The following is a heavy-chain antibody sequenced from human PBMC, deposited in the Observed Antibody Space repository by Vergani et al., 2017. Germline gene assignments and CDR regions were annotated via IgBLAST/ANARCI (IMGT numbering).Heavy chain of an antibody. J-gene: IGHJ5*02. Sequence: QVQLQQSGPGLVKPSQTLSLTCAISGDSVSSNSAAWNWIRQSPSRGLEWLGRTYYRSKWYNDYAVSVKSRITINPDTSKNQFSLQLNSGTPEDTAVYYCARRRVTMVRGVTASGFDPWGQGTLVTVSS. CDR2: TYYRSKWYN. D-gene: IGHD3-10*01. CDR1: GDSVSSNSAA. CDR3: ARRRVTMVRGVTASGFDP. V-gene: IGHV6-1*01.